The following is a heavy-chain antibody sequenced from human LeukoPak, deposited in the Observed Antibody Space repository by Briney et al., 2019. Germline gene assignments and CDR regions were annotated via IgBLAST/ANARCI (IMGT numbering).Heavy chain of an antibody. D-gene: IGHD6-19*01. J-gene: IGHJ4*02. CDR1: GFTFSNYE. CDR2: ISISGDTR. V-gene: IGHV3-48*03. Sequence: PGGSLRLSCAASGFTFSNYEMNWVRQAPGKGLEWVSYISISGDTRDYADSVKGRFTISRDNAKNSLYLQMNSLRAEDTAVYYCARDREQWLVLFDYWGQGTLVTVSS. CDR3: ARDREQWLVLFDY.